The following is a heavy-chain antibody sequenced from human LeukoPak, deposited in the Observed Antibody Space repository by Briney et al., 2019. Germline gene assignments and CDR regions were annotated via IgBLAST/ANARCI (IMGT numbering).Heavy chain of an antibody. CDR1: GFTFRSYA. CDR3: ARGPERTGVGTRYYYDMDV. Sequence: PGGSLRLSCAVSGFTFRSYAMNWVRQAPGKGLEWVSTINYSGSSTYYADSVKGRFTISRDNSKNTLYLQMNSLRAEDTAVYYCARGPERTGVGTRYYYDMDVWGQGTTVTVSS. CDR2: INYSGSST. V-gene: IGHV3-23*01. J-gene: IGHJ6*02. D-gene: IGHD2-8*01.